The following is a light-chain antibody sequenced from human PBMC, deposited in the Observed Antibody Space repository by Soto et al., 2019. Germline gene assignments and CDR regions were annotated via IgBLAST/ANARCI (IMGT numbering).Light chain of an antibody. V-gene: IGKV1-39*01. Sequence: DIQMTQSPSSLSASVGDRVTITCRASQNINDYLNWYQKKPGKAPKLLIYAASSLQSGVPARFRGSGSGTEFTLTINSLPPEDFATYYCQQSYSSRFSFGPGTTVDFK. J-gene: IGKJ3*01. CDR2: AAS. CDR3: QQSYSSRFS. CDR1: QNINDY.